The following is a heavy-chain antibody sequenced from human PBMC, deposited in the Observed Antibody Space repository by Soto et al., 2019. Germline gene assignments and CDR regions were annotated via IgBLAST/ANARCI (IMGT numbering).Heavy chain of an antibody. CDR3: ARGSHLSSGWYWDYYYYGLDG. CDR1: GGSFSGYY. V-gene: IGHV4-34*01. CDR2: INHSGST. D-gene: IGHD6-19*01. Sequence: SETLSLTCAVYGGSFSGYYWSWIRQPPGKGLEWIGEINHSGSTNYNPSLKSRVTISVDTSKNQFSLKLSSVTAADTAVYYCARGSHLSSGWYWDYYYYGLDGWGQATTVTVSS. J-gene: IGHJ6*02.